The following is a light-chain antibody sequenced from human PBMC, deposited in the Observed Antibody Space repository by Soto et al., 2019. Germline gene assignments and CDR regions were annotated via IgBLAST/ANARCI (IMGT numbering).Light chain of an antibody. Sequence: DIQVNKSPSTLSASVGDRVTITCLASHSFSSWLAWFQLKPGKAPKLLIYDASSLASGVSSRFSGSGSGTEFTLTISSLQPDDFATYYCQQYNSYSRTFGQGTKVDIK. CDR2: DAS. CDR3: QQYNSYSRT. J-gene: IGKJ1*01. V-gene: IGKV1-5*01. CDR1: HSFSSW.